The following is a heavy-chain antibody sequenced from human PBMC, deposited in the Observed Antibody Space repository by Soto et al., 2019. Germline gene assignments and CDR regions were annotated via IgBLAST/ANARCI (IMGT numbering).Heavy chain of an antibody. CDR2: IDPTDSYN. CDR1: GYSFTSYW. CDR3: ARIEYCYGMDV. J-gene: IGHJ6*02. V-gene: IGHV5-10-1*01. Sequence: RESLKIPCKGFGYSFTSYWVSWVRQMRGKRLRCMGRIDPTDSYNNYRPSFQGHVTISADKSISTAYLHWTRMKASDTAMDYCARIEYCYGMDVWGQGTTVTVSS.